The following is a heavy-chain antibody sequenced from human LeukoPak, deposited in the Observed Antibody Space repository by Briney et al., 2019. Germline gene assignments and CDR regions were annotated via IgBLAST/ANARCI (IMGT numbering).Heavy chain of an antibody. J-gene: IGHJ6*04. CDR2: ISSSGSTI. V-gene: IGHV3-48*03. D-gene: IGHD3-10*02. CDR1: GLTLSSHT. Sequence: PGGSLRLSCAASGLTLSSHTMNWVRQAPGKGLEWVSYISSSGSTIYYADSVKGRFTISRDNAKNSLYLQMNSLRAEDTAVYYCAELGITMIGGVWGKGTTVTISS. CDR3: AELGITMIGGV.